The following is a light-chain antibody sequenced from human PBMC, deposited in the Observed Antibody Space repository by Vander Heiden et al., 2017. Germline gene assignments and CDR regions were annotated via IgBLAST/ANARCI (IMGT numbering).Light chain of an antibody. J-gene: IGKJ2*01. Sequence: DIQMTQSPSTLSASVGDRVTITCRASQSISSWLAWYQQKPGKAPKLLIYKASSLESGVPSRFSGSGSGTEFTLTISSLQPDDFATYYCQQYNSYPYTFGQGAKLEIK. CDR1: QSISSW. V-gene: IGKV1-5*03. CDR3: QQYNSYPYT. CDR2: KAS.